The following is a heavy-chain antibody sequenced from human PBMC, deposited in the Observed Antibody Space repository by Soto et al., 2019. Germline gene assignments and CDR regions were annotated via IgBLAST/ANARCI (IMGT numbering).Heavy chain of an antibody. CDR2: IDPSDSYT. CDR3: ARQEAARYYYYYGMDV. Sequence: GESLKISCKGSGYSFTSYWISWVRQMPGKGLEWMGRIDPSDSYTNYSPSFQGHVTISADKSISTAYLQWSSLKASDTAMYYCARQEAARYYYYYGMDVWGQGTTVTVSS. CDR1: GYSFTSYW. D-gene: IGHD6-6*01. J-gene: IGHJ6*02. V-gene: IGHV5-10-1*01.